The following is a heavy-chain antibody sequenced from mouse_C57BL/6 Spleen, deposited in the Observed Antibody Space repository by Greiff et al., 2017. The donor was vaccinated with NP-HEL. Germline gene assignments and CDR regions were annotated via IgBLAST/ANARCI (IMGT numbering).Heavy chain of an antibody. D-gene: IGHD1-1*01. CDR2: IDPSDSET. J-gene: IGHJ2*01. Sequence: VQLQQPGAELVRPGSSVKLSCKASGYTFTSYWMHWVKQRPIQGLEWIGNIDPSDSETHYNQKFKDKATLTVDKSSSTAYMQLSSLTSEDSAVYYCAREIYYGSLFDYWGQGTTLTVSS. CDR1: GYTFTSYW. CDR3: AREIYYGSLFDY. V-gene: IGHV1-52*01.